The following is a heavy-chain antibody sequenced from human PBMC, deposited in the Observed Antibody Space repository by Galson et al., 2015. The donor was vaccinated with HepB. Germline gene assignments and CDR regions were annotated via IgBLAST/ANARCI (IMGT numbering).Heavy chain of an antibody. J-gene: IGHJ6*03. V-gene: IGHV3-7*03. CDR2: IKQDGSEN. CDR3: ARGEGTISYYYYYMDV. D-gene: IGHD3-3*01. Sequence: SLRLSCAASGFTFSSYWMSWVRQAPGKGLEWVANIKQDGSENYYVDSVKGRFTISRDNAKNSLYLQMNSLRAEDTAVYYCARGEGTISYYYYYMDVWGKGTTVTVSS. CDR1: GFTFSSYW.